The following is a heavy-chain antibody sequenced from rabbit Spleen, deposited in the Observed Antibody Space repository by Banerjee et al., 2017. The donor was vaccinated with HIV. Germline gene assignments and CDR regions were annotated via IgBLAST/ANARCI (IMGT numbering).Heavy chain of an antibody. CDR2: IDIGSRDFT. V-gene: IGHV1S40*01. Sequence: QSLEESGGDLVKPGASLTLTCKASGIDFSSYNFICWVRQAPGKGLEWIACIDIGSRDFTYYASWAKGRFIISKTSSTTVTLQMTSLTVADTATYFCARDSGSSFSSYGMDLWGPGTLVTVS. CDR3: ARDSGSSFSSYGMDL. CDR1: GIDFSSYNF. D-gene: IGHD8-1*01. J-gene: IGHJ6*01.